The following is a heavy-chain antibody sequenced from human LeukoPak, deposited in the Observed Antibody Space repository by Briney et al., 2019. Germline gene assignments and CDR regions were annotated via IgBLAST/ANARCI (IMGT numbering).Heavy chain of an antibody. CDR1: GFTFSSYG. D-gene: IGHD6-19*01. CDR2: IRYDGSNK. CDR3: AKDRGGIAVAEYYFDY. V-gene: IGHV3-30*02. J-gene: IGHJ4*02. Sequence: GGSLRLSCAASGFTFSSYGMHWVRQAPGKGLEWVAFIRYDGSNKYYADSVKGRFTISRDNSKNTLYLQMNSLRAEDTAVYYCAKDRGGIAVAEYYFDYWGQGTLVTVS.